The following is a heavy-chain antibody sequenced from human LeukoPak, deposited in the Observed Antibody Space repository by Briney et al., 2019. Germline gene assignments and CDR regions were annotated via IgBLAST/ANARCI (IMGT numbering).Heavy chain of an antibody. CDR2: ISYDGSNK. J-gene: IGHJ5*02. D-gene: IGHD6-19*01. CDR1: GFTFSSYA. CDR3: ARDKAVAGTLPFDP. Sequence: GGSLRLSCAASGFTFSSYAMHWVRQAPGKGLEWVAVISYDGSNKYYADSVKGRFTISRDNSKNTLYLQMNSLRAEDTAVYYCARDKAVAGTLPFDPWGQGTLVTVSS. V-gene: IGHV3-30*04.